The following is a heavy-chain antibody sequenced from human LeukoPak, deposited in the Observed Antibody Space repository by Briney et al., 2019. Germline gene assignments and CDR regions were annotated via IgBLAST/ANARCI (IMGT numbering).Heavy chain of an antibody. V-gene: IGHV4-39*01. CDR1: GDSMSSSNYY. D-gene: IGHD3-22*01. CDR3: ARSSGYLFDP. Sequence: SETLSLTCTVSGDSMSSSNYYWGWIRQPPGKGLEWIGSIYYSATTYYNPSLKSRVSISVDTSKNQFSLKLSSVSAADTAVYYCARSSGYLFDPWGQGILVTVSS. CDR2: IYYSATT. J-gene: IGHJ5*02.